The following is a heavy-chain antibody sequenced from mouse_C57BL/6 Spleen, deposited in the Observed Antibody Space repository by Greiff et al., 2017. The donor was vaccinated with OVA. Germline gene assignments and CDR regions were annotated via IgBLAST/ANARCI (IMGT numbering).Heavy chain of an antibody. Sequence: EVKLMESGGGLVQPGGSLSLSCAASGFTFTDYYMSWVRQPPGKALEWLGFIRNKANGYSTEYSASVKRRFTIFTDTSHSFLYLHMNALRDEDSATYYGARSPTMDDWGKGTSVTVSS. V-gene: IGHV7-3*01. CDR3: ARSPTMDD. CDR1: GFTFTDYY. J-gene: IGHJ4*01. CDR2: IRNKANGYST.